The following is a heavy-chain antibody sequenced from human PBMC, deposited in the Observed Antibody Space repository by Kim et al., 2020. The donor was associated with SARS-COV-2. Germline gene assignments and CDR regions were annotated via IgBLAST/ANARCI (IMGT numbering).Heavy chain of an antibody. D-gene: IGHD1-1*01. J-gene: IGHJ6*02. Sequence: ASVKVSCKASGYTFTSYGISWVRQAPGQGLEWMGWISAYNGNTNYAQKLQGRVTMTTDTSTSTAYMELRSLRSDDTAVYYCARGENDPHLDYYYGMDVWGQGTTVTVSS. CDR1: GYTFTSYG. V-gene: IGHV1-18*01. CDR2: ISAYNGNT. CDR3: ARGENDPHLDYYYGMDV.